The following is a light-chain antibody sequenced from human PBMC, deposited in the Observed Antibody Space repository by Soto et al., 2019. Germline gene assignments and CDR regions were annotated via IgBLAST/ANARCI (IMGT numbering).Light chain of an antibody. CDR1: QRLGTKF. J-gene: IGKJ1*01. CDR3: QQYSNSLPWT. CDR2: GTS. V-gene: IGKV3-20*01. Sequence: EIVLTQSPDTLSLSPGELATLSCRASQRLGTKFLAWYQQKAGQAPRLLIYGTSTRATGIPDRFSGSGSGTDFTLTISRLEPEDFAVYCCQQYSNSLPWTFGRGTKVEIK.